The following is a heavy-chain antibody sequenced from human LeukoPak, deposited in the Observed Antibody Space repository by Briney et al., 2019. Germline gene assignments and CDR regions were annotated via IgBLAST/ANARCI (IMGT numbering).Heavy chain of an antibody. D-gene: IGHD6-13*01. J-gene: IGHJ4*02. CDR2: IYSGGNT. Sequence: GGSLRLSCAASGFTLSSSYMSWVRQAPGKGLEWVAVIYSGGNTYYADSVKGRFTISRHNSVNTLYLQMNSLRTEDTAMYYCARAFVTAAGFFDTWGRGTLVTVSS. CDR3: ARAFVTAAGFFDT. CDR1: GFTLSSSY. V-gene: IGHV3-66*02.